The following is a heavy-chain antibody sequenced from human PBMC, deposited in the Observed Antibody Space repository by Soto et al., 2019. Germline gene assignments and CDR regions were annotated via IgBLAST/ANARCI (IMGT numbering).Heavy chain of an antibody. J-gene: IGHJ6*02. V-gene: IGHV1-69*01. CDR2: IIPIFGTA. D-gene: IGHD6-13*01. CDR1: GGTFSSYA. Sequence: QVQLVQSGAEVKKPGSSVKVSCKASGGTFSSYAISWVRQAPGQGLEWMGGIIPIFGTANYAQKIQGRVTITADESTSTAYMELSSVRSEDTAVYYCARGDSSSTTAQYYYYYYGMDVWGQGTTVTVSS. CDR3: ARGDSSSTTAQYYYYYYGMDV.